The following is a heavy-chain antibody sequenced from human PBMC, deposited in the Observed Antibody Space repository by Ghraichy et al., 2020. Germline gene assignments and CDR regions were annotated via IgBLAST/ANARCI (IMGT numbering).Heavy chain of an antibody. CDR3: ARVGITTYYGMYV. D-gene: IGHD1-14*01. Sequence: GGSLRLSCAASGLTFSSYWMSWVRQAPGKGLEWVANIKQDVSEKYYVDSVKGRFTISRDNAKNSLYLQMNSLRAEDTAMYYCARVGITTYYGMYVWGPGTTVTVSS. J-gene: IGHJ6*02. V-gene: IGHV3-7*04. CDR1: GLTFSSYW. CDR2: IKQDVSEK.